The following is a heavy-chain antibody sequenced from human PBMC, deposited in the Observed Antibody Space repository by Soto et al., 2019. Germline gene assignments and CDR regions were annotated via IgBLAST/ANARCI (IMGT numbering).Heavy chain of an antibody. V-gene: IGHV1-69*12. CDR3: ARRPTVMTPSPWVY. CDR2: IIPMFGTP. Sequence: QVQLVQSGAEEKKPGSSVKVSCKAPGDTFSSDMINWVRQAPGQGLEWMGGIIPMFGTPNFAQKFQGRVTITADESTSTAYMEMTSLRFEDTALYYCARRPTVMTPSPWVYWGQGTLVTVSS. J-gene: IGHJ4*02. CDR1: GDTFSSDM. D-gene: IGHD4-17*01.